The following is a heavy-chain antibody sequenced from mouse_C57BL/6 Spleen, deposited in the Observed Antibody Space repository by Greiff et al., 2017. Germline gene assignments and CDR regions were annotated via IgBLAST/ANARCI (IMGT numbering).Heavy chain of an antibody. CDR2: IYPGDGDT. Sequence: QVQLQQSGAELVKPGASVKISCKASGYAFSSYWMNWVKQRPGKGLEWIGQIYPGDGDTNYNGKFKGTATLTADKSSSTAYMQLSSLTSEDSAVYFCARPHYYGSSYWYFDVWGTGTTVTVSS. CDR3: ARPHYYGSSYWYFDV. J-gene: IGHJ1*03. V-gene: IGHV1-80*01. D-gene: IGHD1-1*01. CDR1: GYAFSSYW.